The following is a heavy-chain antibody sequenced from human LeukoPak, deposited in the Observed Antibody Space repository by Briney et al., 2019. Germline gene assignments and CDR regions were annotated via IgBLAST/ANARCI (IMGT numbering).Heavy chain of an antibody. CDR3: ATDPGYCSSTSCYPYGMDV. D-gene: IGHD2-2*03. V-gene: IGHV1-24*01. CDR1: GYTLTELS. Sequence: GASVKVSCKVSGYTLTELSMHWVRQAPGKGLEWMGGFDPEDGETIYAQKFQGRVTMTEDTPTDTAYMELSSLRSEDTAVYYCATDPGYCSSTSCYPYGMDVWGKGTTVTVSS. J-gene: IGHJ6*04. CDR2: FDPEDGET.